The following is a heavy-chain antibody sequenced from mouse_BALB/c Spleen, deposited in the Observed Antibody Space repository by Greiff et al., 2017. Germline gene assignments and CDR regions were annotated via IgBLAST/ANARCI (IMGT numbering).Heavy chain of an antibody. CDR1: GFTFSNYW. CDR2: IRLKSNNYAT. D-gene: IGHD1-1*01. Sequence: DVMLVESGGGLVQPGGSMKLSCVASGFTFSNYWMNWVRQSPEKGLEWVAEIRLKSNNYATHYAESVKGRFTISRDDSKSSVYLQMNNLRAEDTGIYYCTRDGTYAMDYWGQGTSVTVSS. CDR3: TRDGTYAMDY. J-gene: IGHJ4*01. V-gene: IGHV6-6*02.